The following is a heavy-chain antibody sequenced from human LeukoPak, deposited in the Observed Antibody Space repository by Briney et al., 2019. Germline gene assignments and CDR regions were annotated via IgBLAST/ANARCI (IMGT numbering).Heavy chain of an antibody. CDR1: GYTFTSYY. CDR3: ARGRSLRYSGSYLFDY. D-gene: IGHD1-26*01. Sequence: ASVKVSCKASGYTFTSYYMHWVRQAPGQGLEWMGIISPSGGSTSYAQKFQGRVTMTRDTSTSTVYMELSSLRSEDTAVYYCARGRSLRYSGSYLFDYWGQGTLVTVSS. V-gene: IGHV1-46*01. CDR2: ISPSGGST. J-gene: IGHJ4*02.